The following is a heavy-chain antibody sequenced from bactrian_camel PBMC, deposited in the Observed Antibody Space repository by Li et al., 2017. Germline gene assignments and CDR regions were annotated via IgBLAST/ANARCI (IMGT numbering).Heavy chain of an antibody. J-gene: IGHJ4*01. V-gene: IGHV3S40*01. D-gene: IGHD6*01. CDR1: GFIFTNYD. CDR3: AAEEWLRTGGAPGY. CDR2: ITTGGWRS. Sequence: VQLVESGGGLVQPGGSLRLSCAASGFIFTNYDMSWVRQAPGKGLEWVSFITTGGWRSQYSDSVKGRFTISRDDAKNTLYLQMNSLKPEDTAMYYCAAEEWLRTGGAPGYWGQGTQVTVS.